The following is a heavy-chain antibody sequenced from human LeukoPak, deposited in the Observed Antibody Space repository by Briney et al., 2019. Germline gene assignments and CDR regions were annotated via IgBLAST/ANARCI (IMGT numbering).Heavy chain of an antibody. D-gene: IGHD3-10*01. CDR2: IWNDGSNK. J-gene: IGHJ6*02. V-gene: IGHV3-33*01. CDR3: ARAAHTTYVLGRYYYYAMDV. Sequence: GGSLRLSCAASGFTFTSYGMHWVRQAPGKGLEWVAVIWNDGSNKYYADSVKGRFTISRDNSKNTLYLQMDSLRAEDTAVYYCARAAHTTYVLGRYYYYAMDVWGQGTTVTVSS. CDR1: GFTFTSYG.